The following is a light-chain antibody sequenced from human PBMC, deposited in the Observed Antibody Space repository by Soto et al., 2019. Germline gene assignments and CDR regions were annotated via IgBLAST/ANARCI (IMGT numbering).Light chain of an antibody. CDR3: QQRTGWPPVYT. V-gene: IGKV3-11*01. CDR1: QSVSSF. J-gene: IGKJ2*01. CDR2: DVS. Sequence: EIVLTQSPVTLSLSPGDRATLSCRPSQSVSSFLAWYQQKPVQPPRLLIYDVSNRAAGIPARFSGSGSGTDFTLTISRLEPEDFAVYYCQQRTGWPPVYTFGQGTKLELK.